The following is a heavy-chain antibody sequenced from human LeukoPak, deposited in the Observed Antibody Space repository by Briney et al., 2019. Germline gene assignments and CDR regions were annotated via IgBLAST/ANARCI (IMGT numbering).Heavy chain of an antibody. CDR2: ISFDGRNK. J-gene: IGHJ3*01. V-gene: IGHV3-30*03. CDR1: GFTFSSYG. CDR3: AISPYDV. Sequence: PGGSLRLSCAASGFTFSSYGMFWVRRAPGKGLEYVADISFDGRNKDTADSVKGRFTISRDNSKNTLSLQMNSLRPEDTAVYYCAISPYDVWGQGTRVIVSS.